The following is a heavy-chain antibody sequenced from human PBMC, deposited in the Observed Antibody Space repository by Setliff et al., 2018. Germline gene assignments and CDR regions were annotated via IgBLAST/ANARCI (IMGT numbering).Heavy chain of an antibody. CDR1: GFAFSTYT. CDR3: VRDGGILTGTTGDY. Sequence: SCAASGFAFSTYTMNWVRQAPGKGLEWVSSISSNSYYIYYADSVKGRFTISRDNAKNSLSLQLNNLRAEDTAVYYCVRDGGILTGTTGDYWGQGILVTVSS. V-gene: IGHV3-21*01. CDR2: ISSNSYYI. J-gene: IGHJ4*02. D-gene: IGHD1-7*01.